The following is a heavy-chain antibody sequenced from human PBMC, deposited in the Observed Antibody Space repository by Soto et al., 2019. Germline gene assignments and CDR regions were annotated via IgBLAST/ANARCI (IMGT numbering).Heavy chain of an antibody. CDR3: AKVRSPATRPDYYYYGMDV. CDR1: GFTFSSYG. V-gene: IGHV3-30*18. J-gene: IGHJ6*02. CDR2: ISYDGSNK. D-gene: IGHD2-15*01. Sequence: QVQLVESGGGVVQPGRSLRLSCAASGFTFSSYGMHWVRQAPGKGLEWVAVISYDGSNKYYADSVKGRFTISRDNSKNTLYLQMNSLRAEDTAVYYCAKVRSPATRPDYYYYGMDVWGQGTTVTVS.